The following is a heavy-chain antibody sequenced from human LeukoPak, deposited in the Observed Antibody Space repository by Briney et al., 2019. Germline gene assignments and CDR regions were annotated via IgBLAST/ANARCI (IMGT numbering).Heavy chain of an antibody. CDR1: GGTFSSYA. Sequence: ASVKVSCKASGGTFSSYAISWVRQAPGQGLEWMGWISAHNGNTNYAQKLQGRVTMTTDTSTSTAYMELRSLRSDDTAVYYCAREDDSSSWYGVDYWGQGTLVTVSS. CDR3: AREDDSSSWYGVDY. CDR2: ISAHNGNT. J-gene: IGHJ4*02. V-gene: IGHV1-18*01. D-gene: IGHD6-13*01.